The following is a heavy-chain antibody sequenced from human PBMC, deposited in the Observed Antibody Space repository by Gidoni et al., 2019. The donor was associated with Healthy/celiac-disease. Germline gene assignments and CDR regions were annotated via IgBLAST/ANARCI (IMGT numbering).Heavy chain of an antibody. CDR3: ARYRLGAGRRYDYYMDV. J-gene: IGHJ6*03. CDR2: ISSSSSTI. D-gene: IGHD6-19*01. Sequence: EVQLVESGGGLVQPGGSLRLPCAASGFTFSSYSMNWVRQAPGKGLEWVSYISSSSSTIYYADSVKGRFTISRDNAKNSLYLQMNSLRAEDTAVYYCARYRLGAGRRYDYYMDVWGKGTTVTVSS. V-gene: IGHV3-48*01. CDR1: GFTFSSYS.